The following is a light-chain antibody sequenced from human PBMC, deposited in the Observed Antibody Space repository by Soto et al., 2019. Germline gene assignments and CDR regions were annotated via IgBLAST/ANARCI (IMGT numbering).Light chain of an antibody. CDR3: QQLNTLPFT. Sequence: DIHMTQSPSSLSASVGDTVTITCPASQSIISYLNWYQHKPGRAPDLLIYAASSLQGGVPSRFSGSGSGTEFTLTISGLLPEDFATYHCQQLNTLPFTVGQGTRLEIK. J-gene: IGKJ5*01. CDR1: QSIISY. CDR2: AAS. V-gene: IGKV1-9*01.